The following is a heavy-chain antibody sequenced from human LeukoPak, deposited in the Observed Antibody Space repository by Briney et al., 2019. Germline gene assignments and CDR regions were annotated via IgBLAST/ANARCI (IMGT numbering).Heavy chain of an antibody. D-gene: IGHD3-10*01. Sequence: PGGSLTLSCAASGVTFSSYWRTWVRQAPGKGLEWVGNINEDGSEKYYVDSEKGRFTTTRHTAKNSLYLQMNRLRAEATAVYYCAKDRQDTLWFGELLSWDSQGDYWGQRTLVTVSS. CDR1: GVTFSSYW. J-gene: IGHJ4*02. V-gene: IGHV3-7*01. CDR3: AKDRQDTLWFGELLSWDSQGDY. CDR2: INEDGSEK.